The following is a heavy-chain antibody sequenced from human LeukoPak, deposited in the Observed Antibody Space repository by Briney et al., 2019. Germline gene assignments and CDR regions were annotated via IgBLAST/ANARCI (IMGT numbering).Heavy chain of an antibody. V-gene: IGHV3-30*02. CDR1: GFAFSSYG. CDR3: ARDLKRSRARWENLGLDP. J-gene: IGHJ5*02. Sequence: GGSLRLSCAASGFAFSSYGMHWVRQAPGKGLEWVAFIRYDGMNKNYADSVKGRFTISRDKSKNTLYLQMNSLRSDDTAVYYCARDLKRSRARWENLGLDPWGQGTLVTVSS. D-gene: IGHD3-16*01. CDR2: IRYDGMNK.